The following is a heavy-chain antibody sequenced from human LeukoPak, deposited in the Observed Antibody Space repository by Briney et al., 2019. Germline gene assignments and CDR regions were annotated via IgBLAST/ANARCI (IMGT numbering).Heavy chain of an antibody. CDR3: ARRHIDCSTTTCYVDY. Sequence: ASVRVSCKASTYTFTGYYINWVRQAPGQGPEWMGWMNPNSGGTSFAQKLQGRVTMTRDTSISTAYMELSRLRSDDTAVYYCARRHIDCSTTTCYVDYWGQGTLVTVSS. V-gene: IGHV1-2*02. CDR1: TYTFTGYY. D-gene: IGHD2-2*01. CDR2: MNPNSGGT. J-gene: IGHJ4*02.